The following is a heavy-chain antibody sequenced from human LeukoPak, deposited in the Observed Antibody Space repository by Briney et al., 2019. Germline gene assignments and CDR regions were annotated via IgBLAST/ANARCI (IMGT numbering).Heavy chain of an antibody. CDR1: GGSISSYY. J-gene: IGHJ5*02. CDR3: ARDPYSGSHRNWFDP. D-gene: IGHD1-26*01. CDR2: IYYSGTS. V-gene: IGHV4-59*12. Sequence: SETLSLTCTVSGGSISSYYWSWIRQPPGKGLEWIGYIYYSGTSNYNPSLKSRVTMSVDTSKNQFSLKLSSVTAADTAVYYCARDPYSGSHRNWFDPWGQGTLVTVSS.